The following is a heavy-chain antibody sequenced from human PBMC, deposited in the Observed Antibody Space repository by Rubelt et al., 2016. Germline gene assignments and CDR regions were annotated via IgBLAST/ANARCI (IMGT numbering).Heavy chain of an antibody. V-gene: IGHV3-30*18. CDR1: SSYG. CDR2: ISYDGSNK. CDR3: AKDGSADYDFWSGYRYYYYYGMDV. D-gene: IGHD3-3*01. Sequence: SSYGMHWVRQAPGKGLEWVAVISYDGSNKYYADSVKGRFTISRDNSKNTLYLQMNSLRAEDTAVYYCAKDGSADYDFWSGYRYYYYYGMDVWGQGTTVTVSS. J-gene: IGHJ6*02.